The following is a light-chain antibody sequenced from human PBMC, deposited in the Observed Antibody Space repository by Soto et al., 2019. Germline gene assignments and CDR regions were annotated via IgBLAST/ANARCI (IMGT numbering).Light chain of an antibody. J-gene: IGLJ3*02. CDR1: SSNIGSNY. CDR3: AAWDDSLSAWV. V-gene: IGLV1-47*01. CDR2: RNN. Sequence: QPVLTQPPSASGTPGQRVTISCSGSSSNIGSNYVYWYQQLPGTAPKLLIYRNNQRPSGVPDRFSGSKSGTSASLAISGLRSEDEADDYCAAWDDSLSAWVFGGGTKLTVL.